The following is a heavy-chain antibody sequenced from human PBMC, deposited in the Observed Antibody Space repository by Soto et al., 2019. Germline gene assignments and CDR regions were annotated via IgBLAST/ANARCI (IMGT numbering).Heavy chain of an antibody. Sequence: GRSLRLSCAASGFTFSSYAMHWVRQAPGKGLEWVAFISYDGSNKYYADSVKGRFTISRDNSKNTLYLQMNSLRAEDTAVYCCARDFYCSGSSCDYWGQETLLTVSS. V-gene: IGHV3-30-3*01. J-gene: IGHJ4*02. CDR3: ARDFYCSGSSCDY. CDR2: ISYDGSNK. CDR1: GFTFSSYA. D-gene: IGHD3-10*01.